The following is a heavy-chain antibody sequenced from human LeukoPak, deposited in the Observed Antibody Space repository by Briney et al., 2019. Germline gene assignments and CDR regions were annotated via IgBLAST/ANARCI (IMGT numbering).Heavy chain of an antibody. CDR2: IYYSGST. CDR1: GGSISSNSYY. Sequence: SETLSLTCTVSGGSISSNSYYWGWIRQPPGKGLEWIGSIYYSGSTYYNPSLKSRVTISVDTSKNQFSLKLSSVTAADTAVYYCARRRYIAVAGNFDYWGQGTLVTVSS. D-gene: IGHD6-19*01. CDR3: ARRRYIAVAGNFDY. J-gene: IGHJ4*02. V-gene: IGHV4-39*01.